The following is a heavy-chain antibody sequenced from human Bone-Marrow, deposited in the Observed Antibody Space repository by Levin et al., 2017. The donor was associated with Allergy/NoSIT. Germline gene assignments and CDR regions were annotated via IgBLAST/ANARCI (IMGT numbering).Heavy chain of an antibody. CDR2: IYYTGST. CDR1: GCSIISHH. Sequence: SETLSLTCTVSGCSIISHHWSWIRQPPGKGLEWIGYIYYTGSTNYNPSLKSRVTISVDTSKNHFSLKQYSVTAANTAMYYCTKVDRRSDPLVDYYFDFWGQVTLVTVSS. CDR3: TKVDRRSDPLVDYYFDF. V-gene: IGHV4-59*11. J-gene: IGHJ4*02.